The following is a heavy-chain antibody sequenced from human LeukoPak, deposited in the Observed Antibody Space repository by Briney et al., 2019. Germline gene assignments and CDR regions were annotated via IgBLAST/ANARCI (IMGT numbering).Heavy chain of an antibody. CDR2: IHSTGST. V-gene: IGHV4-59*08. D-gene: IGHD2-8*02. Sequence: SETLSLTCAVSGGSVSGHFWSWIRQPPGKGLEWIGVIHSTGSTNYNPSLRSRVTMSIDTSTNQFSLKLTSVIAADTALFYCARYHCPGGICDGFDVWGQGTMVTVSS. J-gene: IGHJ3*01. CDR3: ARYHCPGGICDGFDV. CDR1: GGSVSGHF.